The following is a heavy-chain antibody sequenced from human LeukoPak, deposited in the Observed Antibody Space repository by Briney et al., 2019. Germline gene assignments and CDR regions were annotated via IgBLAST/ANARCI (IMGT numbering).Heavy chain of an antibody. J-gene: IGHJ4*02. CDR1: GFTFSSYA. D-gene: IGHD3-22*01. CDR2: ISGSGDNT. V-gene: IGHV3-23*01. CDR3: AKRLDYDSSDF. Sequence: GGSLRLSCAASGFTFSSYAMSWVRQAPGKGLEWVSVISGSGDNTYFADSVKGRFTISRDNSKNMLYLQMSSLRAEDTAVYYCAKRLDYDSSDFWGQGTLVTVSS.